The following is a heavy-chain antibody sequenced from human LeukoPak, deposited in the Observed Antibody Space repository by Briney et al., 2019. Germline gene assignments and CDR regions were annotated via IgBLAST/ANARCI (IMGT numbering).Heavy chain of an antibody. D-gene: IGHD1-26*01. J-gene: IGHJ4*02. CDR3: AREVGGSYHFDY. V-gene: IGHV3-30-3*01. CDR1: GYTFTSYA. Sequence: SCKASGYTFTSYAMHWVRQAPGKGLEWVAVISYDGSNKYYADSMKGRFTISRDNSKNTLYLQMNSLRAEDTAVYYCAREVGGSYHFDYWGQGTLVTVSS. CDR2: ISYDGSNK.